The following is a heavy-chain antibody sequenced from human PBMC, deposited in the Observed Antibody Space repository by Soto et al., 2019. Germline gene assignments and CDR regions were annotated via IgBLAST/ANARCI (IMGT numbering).Heavy chain of an antibody. Sequence: EVQLVESGGGLVQPGGSLRLSCAASGFTFSSYSFNWVRQAPGKGLEWVAYISKSFSTIYYADCVKARFTICRDDAKNSLFLQMVSLRDEETGRYDFALGFSYASLDCWGQGSLVTVSS. V-gene: IGHV3-48*02. CDR2: ISKSFSTI. J-gene: IGHJ4*02. CDR1: GFTFSSYS. D-gene: IGHD5-18*01. CDR3: ALGFSYASLDC.